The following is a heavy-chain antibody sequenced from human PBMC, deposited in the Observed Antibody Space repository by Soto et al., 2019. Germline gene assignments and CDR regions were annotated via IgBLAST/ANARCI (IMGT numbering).Heavy chain of an antibody. V-gene: IGHV2-26*01. CDR3: ARILSNWFDP. J-gene: IGHJ5*02. Sequence: SGPTLVNPTDTLTLTCTVSGFSLSNARMGVSWIRQPPGKALEWLAHIFSNDEKSYIPSLKSRLTISKDTSKSQVVLTMTNMDPVDTATYFCARILSNWFDPWGPGTLVTVSS. CDR1: GFSLSNARMG. CDR2: IFSNDEK.